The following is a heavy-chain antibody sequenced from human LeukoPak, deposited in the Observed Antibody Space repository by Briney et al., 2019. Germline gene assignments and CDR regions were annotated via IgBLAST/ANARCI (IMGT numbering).Heavy chain of an antibody. CDR3: TKGTFDH. J-gene: IGHJ3*01. Sequence: GGSLRLSCVGSGFTVSINYMSWVRQAPGKGLEWVSFVDPDGVTSYADSVKGRFTISRDNSKNILYLQLTTVRAEDTAIYYCTKGTFDHWGQGTLVTVSS. V-gene: IGHV3-53*01. CDR1: GFTVSINY. CDR2: VDPDGVT.